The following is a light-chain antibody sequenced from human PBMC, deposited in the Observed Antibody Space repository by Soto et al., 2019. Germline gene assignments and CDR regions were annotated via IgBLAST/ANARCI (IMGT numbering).Light chain of an antibody. CDR2: GAS. V-gene: IGKV3-15*01. CDR3: QQYNNWPPIT. Sequence: TGRTLSPATLSVTPGERAPLSCRTSQSVGSDLAWYQQKPGQAPRLLIYGASTRATGIPARFSGSGSGTEFTPIIISLQSEDFSPYYCQQYNNWPPITFGQGTRLEIK. J-gene: IGKJ5*01. CDR1: QSVGSD.